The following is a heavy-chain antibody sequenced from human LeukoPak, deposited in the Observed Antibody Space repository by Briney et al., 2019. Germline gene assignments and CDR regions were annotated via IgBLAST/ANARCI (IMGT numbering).Heavy chain of an antibody. CDR1: GFTFSSYA. CDR2: ISGSGGST. CDR3: AKRAGDSSSWYYFDY. D-gene: IGHD6-13*01. Sequence: GGSLRLSCAASGFTFSSYAMSWVPQAPGKGLKWVSAISGSGGSTYYADSVKGRFTISRDNSKNTLYLQMNSLRAGEAAGYYSAKRAGDSSSWYYFDYWGQGTLITVSP. V-gene: IGHV3-23*01. J-gene: IGHJ4*02.